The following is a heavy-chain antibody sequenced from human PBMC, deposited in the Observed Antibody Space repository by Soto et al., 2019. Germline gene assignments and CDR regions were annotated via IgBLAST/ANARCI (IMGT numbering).Heavy chain of an antibody. V-gene: IGHV4-38-2*02. CDR2: VYHGGGT. CDR1: GYSISTGFN. CDR3: ARDWGTGFYHFYS. Sequence: SETLSLTCTVSGYSISTGFNWGWIRRPPGKGLEWIGSVYHGGGTYYSPSLKSRVIISVDEFKNQISLKLSSVTAADTALYYWARDWGTGFYHFYSWGQGTRVTVSS. J-gene: IGHJ4*02. D-gene: IGHD6-19*01.